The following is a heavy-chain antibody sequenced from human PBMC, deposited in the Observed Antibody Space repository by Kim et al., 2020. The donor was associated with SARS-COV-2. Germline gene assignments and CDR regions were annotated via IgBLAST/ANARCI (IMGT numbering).Heavy chain of an antibody. Sequence: NDKPSLNSRVTVSVDTSKNQFSRTLNSVTVADTAVYYCARGRGRGWPTADYWGQGTLVTVST. V-gene: IGHV4-34*01. D-gene: IGHD6-19*01. CDR3: ARGRGRGWPTADY. J-gene: IGHJ4*02.